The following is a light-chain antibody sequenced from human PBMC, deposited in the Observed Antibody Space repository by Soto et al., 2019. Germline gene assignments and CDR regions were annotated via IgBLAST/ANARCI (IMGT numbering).Light chain of an antibody. CDR1: KSGSSSY. J-gene: IGKJ1*01. CDR3: QQYGASPRT. CDR2: GAS. Sequence: TRGTVSRHAGETATVSCRACKSGSSSYLAWYQQKPGQAPRLLVYGASSRATGIPDRFSGSGSGTEFTLTISRLEPEDFAVYYCQQYGASPRTFGQGTKVDIK. V-gene: IGKV3-20*01.